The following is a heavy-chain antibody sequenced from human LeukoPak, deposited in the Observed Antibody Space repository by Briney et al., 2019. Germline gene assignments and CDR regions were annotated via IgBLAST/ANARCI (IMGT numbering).Heavy chain of an antibody. J-gene: IGHJ5*02. Sequence: SQTLSLTCAISGDSVSSNSAAWNWIRQSPSRGLEWLGRTYYRSKWYNDYAVSVKSRITINPDTSKNQFSLQLNSVTPGDTAVYYCAREWIAAADPGYNWFDPWGQGTLVTVSS. CDR3: AREWIAAADPGYNWFDP. CDR1: GDSVSSNSAA. V-gene: IGHV6-1*01. CDR2: TYYRSKWYN. D-gene: IGHD6-13*01.